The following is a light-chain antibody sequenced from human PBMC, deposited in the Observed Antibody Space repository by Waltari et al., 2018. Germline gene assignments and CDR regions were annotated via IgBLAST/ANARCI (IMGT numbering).Light chain of an antibody. CDR3: QQYNNWPFT. CDR2: GAS. J-gene: IGKJ3*01. Sequence: EIVMTQSPATLSVSPGDRATLSCRASQSVSGNLAWYQQKPGQPPRLLIYGASTRATGIPARFSGSGSGTEFTLTISSLQSEDFAVFFCQQYNNWPFTFGPGTKVDIK. CDR1: QSVSGN. V-gene: IGKV3-15*01.